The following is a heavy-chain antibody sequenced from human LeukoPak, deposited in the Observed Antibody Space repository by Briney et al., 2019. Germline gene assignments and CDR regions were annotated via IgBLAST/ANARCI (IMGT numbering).Heavy chain of an antibody. CDR3: ARGNSDTFDI. D-gene: IGHD4-23*01. J-gene: IGHJ3*02. Sequence: GGSLRLSCAASEFTFRSYWMHRVRQAPGKGLEWVSRINGDGSGTNYADSVKGRFTVSRDNSKNTLYLQVNSLTAENTAVYYCARGNSDTFDIWGQGTMVTVSS. CDR1: EFTFRSYW. V-gene: IGHV3-74*01. CDR2: INGDGSGT.